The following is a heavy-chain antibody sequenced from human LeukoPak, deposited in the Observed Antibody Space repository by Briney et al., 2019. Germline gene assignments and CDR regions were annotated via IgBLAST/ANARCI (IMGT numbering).Heavy chain of an antibody. CDR1: GFTVSSNY. J-gene: IGHJ4*02. V-gene: IGHV3-53*01. Sequence: PGGSLRLSCAVSGFTVSSNYMSWVRQAPGKGLEWVSVIYSGGSTYYAGSVKGRFTISRDNSKNTLYLQMNSLRAEDTAVYYCARGGVVFTSYFDYWGQGTLVTVFS. D-gene: IGHD3-22*01. CDR2: IYSGGST. CDR3: ARGGVVFTSYFDY.